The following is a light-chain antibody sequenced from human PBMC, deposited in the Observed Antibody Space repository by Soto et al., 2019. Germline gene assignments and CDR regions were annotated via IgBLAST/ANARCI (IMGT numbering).Light chain of an antibody. Sequence: QSVLTQPASVSGSPGQSITISCIGTSSDIGPYNYVSWYQQHPDKAPKLILYEVTNRPSGASDRFSGSKSGNAAFLTISGLQAEDEADYYCCSYAGSYIYVFGPGTKVTVL. CDR2: EVT. V-gene: IGLV2-14*01. J-gene: IGLJ1*01. CDR1: SSDIGPYNY. CDR3: CSYAGSYIYV.